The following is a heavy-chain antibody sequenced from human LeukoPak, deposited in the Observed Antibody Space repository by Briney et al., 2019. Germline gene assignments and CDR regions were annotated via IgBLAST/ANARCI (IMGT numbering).Heavy chain of an antibody. Sequence: GGSLRLSCAASGFTFSSYGMHWVRQAPGKGLEWVAVISYDGSNKYYADSVKGRFTISRDNSKNTLYLQMNSLRAEDTAVYYCAKAGDYDILTGPGGYWGQGTLVTVSS. V-gene: IGHV3-30*18. D-gene: IGHD3-9*01. CDR2: ISYDGSNK. J-gene: IGHJ4*02. CDR1: GFTFSSYG. CDR3: AKAGDYDILTGPGGY.